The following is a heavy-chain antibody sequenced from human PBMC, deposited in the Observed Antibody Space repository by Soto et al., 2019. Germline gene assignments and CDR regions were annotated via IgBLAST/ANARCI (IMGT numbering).Heavy chain of an antibody. Sequence: SLRLSCAASGFTFSSYAMNWVRQAPGKGLEWVSVISGSGGSTYYADAVKGRFTISRDNSKNTLYLQMNSLRAEDTAVYYCAKRTVGWYFDLWGRGTLVTVSS. CDR2: ISGSGGST. CDR3: AKRTVGWYFDL. D-gene: IGHD4-17*01. J-gene: IGHJ2*01. CDR1: GFTFSSYA. V-gene: IGHV3-23*01.